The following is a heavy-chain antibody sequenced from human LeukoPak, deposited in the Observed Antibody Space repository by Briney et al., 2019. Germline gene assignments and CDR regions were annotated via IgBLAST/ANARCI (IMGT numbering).Heavy chain of an antibody. D-gene: IGHD6-13*01. Sequence: GGSLRLSCASSGFTFSSYCMTWVRQAPGRGLECVVNIKQDVSEKNYLSSVKGRFTMSRDNAKNSLYLQMNSLRAEDTGVYYCACSRTFDYWGQGTLVTVSS. V-gene: IGHV3-7*03. CDR2: IKQDVSEK. CDR1: GFTFSSYC. J-gene: IGHJ4*02. CDR3: ACSRTFDY.